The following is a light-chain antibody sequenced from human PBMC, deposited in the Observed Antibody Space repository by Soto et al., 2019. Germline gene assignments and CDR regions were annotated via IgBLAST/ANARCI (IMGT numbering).Light chain of an antibody. Sequence: IVMTQSPATLSVSPGERATLSCRASQSVSTDLAWYQQTPGQAPRLLIYGASTRATGIPARFSGGGSGTEFTLTISSLQSEDFAVYYCQQYNNWPPYTFGQGIKVDIK. V-gene: IGKV3-15*01. CDR3: QQYNNWPPYT. J-gene: IGKJ2*01. CDR1: QSVSTD. CDR2: GAS.